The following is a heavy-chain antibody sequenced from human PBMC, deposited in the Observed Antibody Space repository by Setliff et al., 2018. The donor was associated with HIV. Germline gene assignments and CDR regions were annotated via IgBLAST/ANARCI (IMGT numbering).Heavy chain of an antibody. CDR1: GFTVSSNY. V-gene: IGHV3-48*04. D-gene: IGHD6-13*01. CDR2: ISSSDTTI. J-gene: IGHJ3*02. Sequence: GGSLRLSCAASGFTVSSNYMNWVRQAPGKGLEWVAFISSSDTTIYYADSVKGRFTIYRDNARNSLFLQMNSLRAEDTAVYYCARDIWGSSWYSSALNDAFDIWGQGTMVTVSS. CDR3: ARDIWGSSWYSSALNDAFDI.